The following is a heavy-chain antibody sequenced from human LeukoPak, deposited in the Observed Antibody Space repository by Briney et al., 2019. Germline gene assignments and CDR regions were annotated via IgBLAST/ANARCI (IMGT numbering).Heavy chain of an antibody. D-gene: IGHD3-16*01. CDR1: GLTVTNAW. V-gene: IGHV3-74*01. J-gene: IGHJ5*02. CDR3: ARGGGSYGWFDP. Sequence: GGSLRLSCAASGLTVTNAWMNWVRQAPGKGLVWVSRIDSDGSSTNYADSVKGRFTISRDSAKNTLYLQMNSLRAEDTAVYYCARGGGSYGWFDPWGQGTLVTVSS. CDR2: IDSDGSST.